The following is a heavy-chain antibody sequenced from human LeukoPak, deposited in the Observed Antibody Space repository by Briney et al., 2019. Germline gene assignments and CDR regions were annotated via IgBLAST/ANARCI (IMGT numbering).Heavy chain of an antibody. V-gene: IGHV3-48*01. CDR1: GFTFSSYS. Sequence: GGSLRLSCAASGFTFSSYSRNWVRQAPGKGLEWVSYISSSSSTIYYADSVKGRFTISRDNAKNSLYLQMNSLRAEDTAVYYCASLWYGDYGSYWGQGTLVTVSS. CDR3: ASLWYGDYGSY. D-gene: IGHD4-17*01. J-gene: IGHJ4*02. CDR2: ISSSSSTI.